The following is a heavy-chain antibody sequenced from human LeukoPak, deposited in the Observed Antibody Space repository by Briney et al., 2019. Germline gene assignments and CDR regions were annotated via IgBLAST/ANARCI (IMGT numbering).Heavy chain of an antibody. J-gene: IGHJ4*02. V-gene: IGHV3-33*01. CDR3: ARGPSRLAGDYFDS. D-gene: IGHD3-16*01. Sequence: GGSLRLSCAASGFTFSSYGMPWVRQAPGKGLEWVAVIWYDGSNKYYADSVKGRFTISRDNSKNTLYLQMNSLRAEDTAVYYCARGPSRLAGDYFDSWGQGTLVTVSS. CDR2: IWYDGSNK. CDR1: GFTFSSYG.